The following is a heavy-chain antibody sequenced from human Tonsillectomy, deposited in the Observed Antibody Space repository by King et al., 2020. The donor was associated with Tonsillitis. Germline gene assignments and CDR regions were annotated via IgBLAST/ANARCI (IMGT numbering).Heavy chain of an antibody. V-gene: IGHV3-64D*06. J-gene: IGHJ4*02. CDR1: GFTFSSYA. Sequence: VQLVESGGGLVQPGGSLRLSCSASGFTFSSYAMHWVRQAPGKGLEYVSGISKNGGSTYYADSVMGRFSISRDNSKNTVYLQVSSLRAEDTAVLYCVKDQASGYDAYFDYWGQGTLVTVSS. D-gene: IGHD5-12*01. CDR2: ISKNGGST. CDR3: VKDQASGYDAYFDY.